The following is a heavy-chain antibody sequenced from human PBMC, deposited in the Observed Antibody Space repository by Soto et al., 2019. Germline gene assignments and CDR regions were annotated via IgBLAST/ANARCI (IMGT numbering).Heavy chain of an antibody. CDR2: IIPIFGTA. D-gene: IGHD5-18*01. J-gene: IGHJ6*02. CDR3: ARDGRDTAMVHHVNYYYYYGMDV. V-gene: IGHV1-69*13. Sequence: SVNVSCKSSGGTFSSYSISWVRQAPGQGLECMGWIIPIFGTANYAQKFQGRVTITADESTSTAYMELSSLRSEDTAVYYCARDGRDTAMVHHVNYYYYYGMDVWGQGTTVTVSS. CDR1: GGTFSSYS.